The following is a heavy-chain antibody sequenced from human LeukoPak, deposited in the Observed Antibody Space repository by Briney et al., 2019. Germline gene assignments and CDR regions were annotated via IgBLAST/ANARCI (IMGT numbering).Heavy chain of an antibody. Sequence: GGSLRLSCAASGPSISNDWMSWVRQAPGKGLEWVARVKSKSAGETTDNAAPVKGRFTISRDDSKNTLYLQMNSLKTEDTAVYYCTLIQGWGSGSYYRDFWGQGTLVTVSS. CDR1: GPSISNDW. J-gene: IGHJ4*02. V-gene: IGHV3-15*01. CDR2: VKSKSAGETT. D-gene: IGHD3-10*01. CDR3: TLIQGWGSGSYYRDF.